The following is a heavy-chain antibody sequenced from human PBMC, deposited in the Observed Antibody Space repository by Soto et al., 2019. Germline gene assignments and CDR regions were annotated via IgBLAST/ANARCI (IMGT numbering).Heavy chain of an antibody. CDR1: GFTFSSYG. CDR3: ARAYCGGDCYPYGMDA. Sequence: QVQLVESGGGVVQPGRSLRLSCAASGFTFSSYGMHWVRQAPGKGLEWVAVIWYDGSNKYYADSVKGRFTISRDNSKNTLYLQMNSLRAEDTAVYYCARAYCGGDCYPYGMDAWGQGTTVTVSS. J-gene: IGHJ6*02. CDR2: IWYDGSNK. D-gene: IGHD2-21*01. V-gene: IGHV3-33*01.